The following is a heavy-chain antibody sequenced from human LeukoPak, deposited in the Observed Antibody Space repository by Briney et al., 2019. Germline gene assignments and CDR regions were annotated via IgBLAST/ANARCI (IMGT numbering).Heavy chain of an antibody. CDR2: IGTASDT. D-gene: IGHD1-1*01. CDR1: GFTFSSFD. J-gene: IGHJ6*03. Sequence: SGGSLRLSCAASGFTFSSFDMHWVRQPTGQGLEWVSTIGTASDTYYPGSVEGRFTLSRDNAKNSLYLQMNSLTAGDTAVYYCARGPPRGKYYFMDVGGKGTTVTASS. V-gene: IGHV3-13*01. CDR3: ARGPPRGKYYFMDV.